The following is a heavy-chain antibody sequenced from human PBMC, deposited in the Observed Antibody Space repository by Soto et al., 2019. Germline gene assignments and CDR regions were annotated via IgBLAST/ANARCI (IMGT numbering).Heavy chain of an antibody. D-gene: IGHD5-12*01. CDR1: GFTVSSNY. CDR3: ARARDGYNFLYEPT. J-gene: IGHJ4*02. V-gene: IGHV3-53*01. Sequence: GGSLRLSCAASGFTVSSNYMSWVRQAPGKGLEWVSVIYSGGKTDYADSVKGRFTISRDNSKRTVYLQMNSLRAEDTGVYYCARARDGYNFLYEPTWGQGTLVTVSS. CDR2: IYSGGKT.